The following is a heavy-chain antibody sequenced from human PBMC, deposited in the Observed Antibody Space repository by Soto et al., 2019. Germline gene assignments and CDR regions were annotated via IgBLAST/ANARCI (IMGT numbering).Heavy chain of an antibody. V-gene: IGHV2-5*02. CDR2: IYWDDDK. Sequence: QITLKESGPTLVKPTQTLTLTCTFSGFSLSTSGVGVGWIRQPPGKALEWLALIYWDDDKRYSPSLKSRLTIXXDXSXXQVVLTMTNMDPVDTATYYCAHILEMATSYDAFDIWGQGTMVTVSS. CDR1: GFSLSTSGVG. CDR3: AHILEMATSYDAFDI. D-gene: IGHD5-12*01. J-gene: IGHJ3*02.